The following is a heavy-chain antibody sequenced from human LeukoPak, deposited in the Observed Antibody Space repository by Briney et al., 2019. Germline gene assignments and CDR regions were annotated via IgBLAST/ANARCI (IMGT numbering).Heavy chain of an antibody. Sequence: SETLSLTCAVYGGSFSGYYWSWIRQPPGKGLEWIGEINHSGSTNYNPSLKSRVTISVDTSKNQFPLKLSSVTAADTAVYYCARGPSIVVVRFDPWGQGTLVTVSS. D-gene: IGHD2-2*01. J-gene: IGHJ5*02. CDR1: GGSFSGYY. CDR3: ARGPSIVVVRFDP. CDR2: INHSGST. V-gene: IGHV4-34*01.